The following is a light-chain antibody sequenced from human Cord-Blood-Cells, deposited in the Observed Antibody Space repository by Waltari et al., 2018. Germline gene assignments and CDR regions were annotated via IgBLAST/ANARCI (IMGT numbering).Light chain of an antibody. CDR1: SSDVGGYNY. J-gene: IGLJ2*01. Sequence: QSALTQPASVSGSPGQSITISCTGTSSDVGGYNYLSWYQQHPGKAPKLMIYDVGNRPSGVSNRFSGSKSGNTASLTISGLQAEDEADYYCSSYTSSSTLVFGGGTKLTVL. CDR3: SSYTSSSTLV. CDR2: DVG. V-gene: IGLV2-14*01.